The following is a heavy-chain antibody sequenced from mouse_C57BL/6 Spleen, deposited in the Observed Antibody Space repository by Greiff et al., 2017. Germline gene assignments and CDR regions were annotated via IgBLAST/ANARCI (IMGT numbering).Heavy chain of an antibody. D-gene: IGHD1-1*01. J-gene: IGHJ1*03. CDR2: ISDGGSYT. Sequence: EVQVVESGGGLVKPGGSLKLSCAASGFTFSSYAMSWVRQTPEKRLEWVATISDGGSYTYYPDNVKGRFTISRDNAKNNLYLQMSHLKSEDTAMYYCARERGYGTRYCDVWGTETTVTVSS. CDR1: GFTFSSYA. V-gene: IGHV5-4*01. CDR3: ARERGYGTRYCDV.